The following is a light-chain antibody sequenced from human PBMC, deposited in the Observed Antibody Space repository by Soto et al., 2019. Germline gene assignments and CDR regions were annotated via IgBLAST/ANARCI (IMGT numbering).Light chain of an antibody. V-gene: IGKV3-20*01. CDR3: QQYGSSLFT. Sequence: EIVLTQSPGTLSLSPGERATLSCRASQSVSSKYLAWYQQKPGQAPRVLIYGTSIRASGVPERFSGGGSGTDFTLTITRLEHEDFEVYYCQQYGSSLFTLGHGTKVDIK. CDR1: QSVSSKY. J-gene: IGKJ3*01. CDR2: GTS.